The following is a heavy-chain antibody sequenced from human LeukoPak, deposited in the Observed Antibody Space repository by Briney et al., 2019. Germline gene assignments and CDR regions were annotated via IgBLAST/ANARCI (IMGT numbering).Heavy chain of an antibody. CDR2: INPNSGGT. Sequence: ASVKVSCKASGYTFTGYYMHWVRQAPGQGLEWMRWINPNSGGTNYAQKFQGRVTMTRDTSISTAYMELSRLRSDDTAVYYCARDSSSGWYDSDYWGQGTLVTVSS. D-gene: IGHD6-19*01. CDR3: ARDSSSGWYDSDY. CDR1: GYTFTGYY. V-gene: IGHV1-2*02. J-gene: IGHJ4*02.